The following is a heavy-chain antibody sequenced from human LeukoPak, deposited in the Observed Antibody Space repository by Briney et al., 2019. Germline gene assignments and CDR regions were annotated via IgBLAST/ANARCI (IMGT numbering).Heavy chain of an antibody. Sequence: GGSLRLSCAASGFTFSNYGMSWVRQAPGKGLEWVASIKQDGSEKFYVDSVKGRFTISRDNAKNSLYLQMNSLRAEDTAVYYCARAMYSTDDYWGQGTLVTVSS. CDR3: ARAMYSTDDY. J-gene: IGHJ4*02. CDR1: GFTFSNYG. CDR2: IKQDGSEK. V-gene: IGHV3-7*01. D-gene: IGHD6-13*01.